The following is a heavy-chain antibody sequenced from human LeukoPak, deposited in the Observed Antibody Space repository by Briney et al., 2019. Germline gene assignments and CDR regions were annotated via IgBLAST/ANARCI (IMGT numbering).Heavy chain of an antibody. D-gene: IGHD3-10*01. V-gene: IGHV1-18*01. Sequence: ASVKVSCKASGYTFTNYGISWVRQAPGQGLEWMGWISAYNGNTNYAQKFQGRVTMTTDTSTSTAYMELRSLRSDDTAVFYCARGYYGSGSYLRREFDYWGQGTLVTVSS. J-gene: IGHJ4*02. CDR3: ARGYYGSGSYLRREFDY. CDR1: GYTFTNYG. CDR2: ISAYNGNT.